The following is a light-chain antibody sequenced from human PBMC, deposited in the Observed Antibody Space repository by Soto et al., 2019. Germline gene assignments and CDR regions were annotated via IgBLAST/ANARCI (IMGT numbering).Light chain of an antibody. CDR2: WAS. CDR1: QSVLYSSNNKNY. Sequence: DIVMSQSPDSLAVSLGERATINCKSSQSVLYSSNNKNYLAWYQQKPGQPPKLLVYWASTRESGVPDRFSGSGSGTDFTFTISGLQAEDVAVYYCQQYYITPLTFGQGTKVEIK. CDR3: QQYYITPLT. J-gene: IGKJ1*01. V-gene: IGKV4-1*01.